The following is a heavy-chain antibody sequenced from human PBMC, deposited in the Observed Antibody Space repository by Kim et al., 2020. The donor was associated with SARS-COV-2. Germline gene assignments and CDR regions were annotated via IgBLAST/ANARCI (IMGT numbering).Heavy chain of an antibody. D-gene: IGHD2-15*01. CDR2: IWYDGSNK. CDR1: GFTFSSYG. CDR3: ARDQGSGGSCVNY. V-gene: IGHV3-33*01. Sequence: GGSLRLSCAASGFTFSSYGMHWVRQAPGKGLEWVAVIWYDGSNKYYADSVKGRFTISRDNSKNTLYLQMNSLRAEDTAVYYCARDQGSGGSCVNYWGQGTLVTVSS. J-gene: IGHJ4*02.